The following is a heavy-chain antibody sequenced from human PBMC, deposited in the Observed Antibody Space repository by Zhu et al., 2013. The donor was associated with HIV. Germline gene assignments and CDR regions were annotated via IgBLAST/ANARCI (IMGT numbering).Heavy chain of an antibody. J-gene: IGHJ4*02. V-gene: IGHV1-69*06. CDR2: IIPLFGTT. CDR3: ATGPWSDHCGTTNCYTSSDS. Sequence: QVQLVQSGTEVKRPGSSVRVSCKTSGDTFSTSAVNWVRQVPGQGLEWMGGIIPLFGTTDYTQRFQGRVTITAVTSTNTAYLEFNSLRSEDTAVYYCATGPWSDHCGTTNCYTSSDSWGQGTLVTVSS. CDR1: GDTFSTSA. D-gene: IGHD2-2*02.